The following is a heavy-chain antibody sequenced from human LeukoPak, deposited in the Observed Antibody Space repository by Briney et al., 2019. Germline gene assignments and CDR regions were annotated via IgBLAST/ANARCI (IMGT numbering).Heavy chain of an antibody. J-gene: IGHJ5*02. CDR3: AREEVKSFDN. CDR2: IKGDGSET. CDR1: GFTFSTYW. Sequence: GGSLRLSCSASGFTFSTYWMSWVRQAPGKGLEWVANIKGDGSETSYVTSVRGRFTISRDNAKNSLYLQMNNLRVEDTAVYYCAREEVKSFDNWGQGTLVTVSS. V-gene: IGHV3-7*03.